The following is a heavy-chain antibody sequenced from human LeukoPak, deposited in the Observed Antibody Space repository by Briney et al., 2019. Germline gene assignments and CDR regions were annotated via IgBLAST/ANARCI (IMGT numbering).Heavy chain of an antibody. V-gene: IGHV4-38-2*02. CDR3: ARVARCTSCFDIDY. D-gene: IGHD2-2*01. J-gene: IGHJ4*02. CDR2: FFLKGST. Sequence: GSLRLSCTASGFTLSSYEMSWIRQAPGKGLEWIGSFFLKGSTYYNPSLKSRVTISVDTSKNQFSLTLSTVTAADTAVYYCARVARCTSCFDIDYWCQGTLVTVSS. CDR1: GFTLSSYE.